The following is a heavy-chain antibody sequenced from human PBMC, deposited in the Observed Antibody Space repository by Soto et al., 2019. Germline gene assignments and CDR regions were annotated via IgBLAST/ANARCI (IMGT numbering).Heavy chain of an antibody. Sequence: KASETLSLTCTVSGGSISSGGYYWSWIRQHPGKGLEWIGYIYYSGSTYYNPSLKSRVTISVDTSKNHFSLKLSSVTAADTAVYYCAIQSGGGLGYSYGPPFDYWGQGTLVTVSS. CDR3: AIQSGGGLGYSYGPPFDY. D-gene: IGHD5-18*01. J-gene: IGHJ4*02. CDR1: GGSISSGGYY. V-gene: IGHV4-31*03. CDR2: IYYSGST.